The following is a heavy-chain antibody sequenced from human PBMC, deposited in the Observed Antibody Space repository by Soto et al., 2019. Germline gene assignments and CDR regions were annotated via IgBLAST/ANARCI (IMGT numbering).Heavy chain of an antibody. CDR2: IVVGSGNT. CDR1: GFIFTSSA. Sequence: ASVKVSCKTSGFIFTSSAVQWVRQARGQRLEWMGRIVVGSGNTDFAQKFHKRVTLTRDNSKNTLYLQMNSLRAEDTAVYYCARDFSGKNDAFDIWGQGTVVTVSS. CDR3: ARDFSGKNDAFDI. V-gene: IGHV1-58*01. J-gene: IGHJ3*02. D-gene: IGHD3-10*01.